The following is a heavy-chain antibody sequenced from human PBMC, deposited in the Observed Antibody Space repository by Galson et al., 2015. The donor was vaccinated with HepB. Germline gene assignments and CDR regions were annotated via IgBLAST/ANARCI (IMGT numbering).Heavy chain of an antibody. Sequence: LSLTCTVSGGSISSSSYYWGWIRQPPGKGLEWIGSIYYSGSTYYNSSLKSRVTISVDTSKNQFSLKLSSVTAADTAVYYCARDGVYGGLDYWGQGTLVTVSS. J-gene: IGHJ4*02. CDR3: ARDGVYGGLDY. CDR1: GGSISSSSYY. V-gene: IGHV4-39*07. D-gene: IGHD4-23*01. CDR2: IYYSGST.